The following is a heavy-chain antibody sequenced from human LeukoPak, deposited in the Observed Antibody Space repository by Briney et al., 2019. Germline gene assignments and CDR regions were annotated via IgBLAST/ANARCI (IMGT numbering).Heavy chain of an antibody. V-gene: IGHV4-34*01. CDR1: GGSFSGYY. CDR2: INHSGST. Sequence: SETLSLTCAVYGGSFSGYYWSWIRQPPGKGLEWIGEINHSGSTNYNPSLKSRVTISVDTSKNQFSLKLSSVTAADTAVYHCARGLRPMYLYDYWGQGTLVTVSS. D-gene: IGHD5-12*01. CDR3: ARGLRPMYLYDY. J-gene: IGHJ4*02.